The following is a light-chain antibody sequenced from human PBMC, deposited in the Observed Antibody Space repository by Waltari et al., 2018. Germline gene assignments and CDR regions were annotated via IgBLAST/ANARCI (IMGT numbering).Light chain of an antibody. V-gene: IGKV3-20*01. CDR3: QQYGSSPLWT. CDR2: GAS. Sequence: EVVLTQSPGTLSLSPGERATLSCRASQSVSSSYLARYQQKPGQAPRPLIYGASSRATGIPDSFSGSGSGTDFTLTISRLEPEDFAVYYCQQYGSSPLWTFGQGTKVEIK. J-gene: IGKJ1*01. CDR1: QSVSSSY.